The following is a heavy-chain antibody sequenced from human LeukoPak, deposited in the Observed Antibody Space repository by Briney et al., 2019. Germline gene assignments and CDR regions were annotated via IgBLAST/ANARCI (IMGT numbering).Heavy chain of an antibody. Sequence: SETLSLTCTVSDGSISGYHWSWIRQSPGKGLEWIGYIDETWNTNYSPSLKSRVTMSLDMSKNQFSLEMNSVTAADTAMCYCARLDRPGGRTGDVFDVWGQGTMVTVSS. CDR3: ARLDRPGGRTGDVFDV. CDR2: IDETWNT. J-gene: IGHJ3*01. CDR1: DGSISGYH. D-gene: IGHD3-22*01. V-gene: IGHV4-59*08.